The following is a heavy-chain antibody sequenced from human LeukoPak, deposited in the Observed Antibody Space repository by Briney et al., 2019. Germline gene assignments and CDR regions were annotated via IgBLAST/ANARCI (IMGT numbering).Heavy chain of an antibody. V-gene: IGHV3-23*01. CDR2: ISGSGGST. CDR1: GFTFSSYG. CDR3: ARHLRDDSRTLPAFDY. J-gene: IGHJ4*02. D-gene: IGHD3-22*01. Sequence: GGTLRLSCAASGFTFSSYGMSWVRQAPGKGLEWVSAISGSGGSTYYAASVKSRFTISRDNSKNTLYLQRNSLRAEVTAVYYCARHLRDDSRTLPAFDYWGQGTLVTVSS.